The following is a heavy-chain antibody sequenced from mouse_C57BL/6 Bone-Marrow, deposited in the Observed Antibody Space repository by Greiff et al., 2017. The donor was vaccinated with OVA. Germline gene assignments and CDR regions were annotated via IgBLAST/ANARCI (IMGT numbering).Heavy chain of an antibody. D-gene: IGHD3-2*02. V-gene: IGHV1-81*01. CDR2: IYPRSGNT. CDR1: GYTFTSYG. CDR3: ARGDSSGFAY. J-gene: IGHJ3*01. Sequence: QVQLKQSGAELARPGASVKLSCKASGYTFTSYGISWVKQRTGQGLEWIGEIYPRSGNTYYNEKFKGKATLTADKSSSTAYMELRSLTSEDSAVYFCARGDSSGFAYWGQGTLVTGSA.